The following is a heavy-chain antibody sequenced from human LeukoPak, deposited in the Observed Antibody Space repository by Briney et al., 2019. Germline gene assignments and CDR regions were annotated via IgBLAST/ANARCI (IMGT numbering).Heavy chain of an antibody. J-gene: IGHJ4*02. CDR3: ARGGISWYYFFEY. Sequence: GGSLRLSCVAAGFTFSGYAMSWVRQAPGKGLEWVSSISSSGDNTYHSDSVKGRFTISRDDSKNTIYLNMTSLRAEDTAVYYCARGGISWYYFFEYWGQGTLVTVSS. V-gene: IGHV3-23*01. CDR2: ISSSGDNT. CDR1: GFTFSGYA. D-gene: IGHD6-13*01.